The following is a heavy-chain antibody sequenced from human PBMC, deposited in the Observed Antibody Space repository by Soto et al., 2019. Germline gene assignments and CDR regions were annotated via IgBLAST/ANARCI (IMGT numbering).Heavy chain of an antibody. V-gene: IGHV3-23*01. J-gene: IGHJ4*02. Sequence: GGSLRLSCAASGFTFSSYAMSWVRQAQGKGLEWVSGISGSGGSTSYADSVQGRFTISRDNSKNTLYLQMNSLRAEDTAVYYCAKQGGYDPPYGYFDYWGQGTLVTVSS. CDR3: AKQGGYDPPYGYFDY. CDR1: GFTFSSYA. D-gene: IGHD5-12*01. CDR2: ISGSGGST.